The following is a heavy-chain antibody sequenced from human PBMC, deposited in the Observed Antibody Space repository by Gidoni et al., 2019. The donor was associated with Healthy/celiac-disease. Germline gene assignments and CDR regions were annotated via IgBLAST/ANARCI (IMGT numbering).Heavy chain of an antibody. CDR1: GGSSSSSSYY. CDR3: ARQWDIVVVAWFDP. J-gene: IGHJ5*02. V-gene: IGHV4-39*01. D-gene: IGHD2-2*01. Sequence: QLQLQESCPGLVKPSETLSLTCTVSGGSSSSSSYYWGWIRQPPGKGLECLGSIYYSGSTYYNPSLKSRVTISVDTSKNQFSLKLSSVTAADTAVYYCARQWDIVVVAWFDPWGQGTLVTVSS. CDR2: IYYSGST.